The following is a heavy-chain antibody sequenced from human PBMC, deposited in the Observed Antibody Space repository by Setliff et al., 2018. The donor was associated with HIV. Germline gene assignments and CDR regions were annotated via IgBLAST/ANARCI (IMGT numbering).Heavy chain of an antibody. Sequence: GGSLRLSCAASGFTFSSYGMSWVRQAPGKGLEWVSGISDGGGSTHYADSVEGRFTISRDNSKNTLYLQMNSLRAEDTAVYYCAKDRITISAFDHWGQGTLVTVSS. CDR1: GFTFSSYG. D-gene: IGHD3-3*01. CDR3: AKDRITISAFDH. J-gene: IGHJ4*02. V-gene: IGHV3-23*01. CDR2: ISDGGGST.